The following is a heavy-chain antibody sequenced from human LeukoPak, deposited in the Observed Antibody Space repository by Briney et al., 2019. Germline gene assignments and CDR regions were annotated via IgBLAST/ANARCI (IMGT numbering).Heavy chain of an antibody. V-gene: IGHV3-23*01. CDR3: AKTRPLDSSSWSHGDY. CDR1: GFTVSSSY. CDR2: ISNSGGST. J-gene: IGHJ4*02. D-gene: IGHD6-13*01. Sequence: GGSLRLSCAASGFTVSSSYMSWVRQAPGKGLEWVSSISNSGGSTYYADSVKGRFTISRDNSKNTLYLQMNSLRAEDTAVYYCAKTRPLDSSSWSHGDYWGQGTLVTVSS.